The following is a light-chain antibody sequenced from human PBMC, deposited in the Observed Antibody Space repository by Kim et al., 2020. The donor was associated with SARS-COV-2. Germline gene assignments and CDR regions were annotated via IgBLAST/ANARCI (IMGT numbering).Light chain of an antibody. V-gene: IGLV1-40*01. Sequence: QRVTISCTGTSSNIGAYYDVHWSQQLPGRAPKLLIHGNTNRPSGVPDRFSGSKSGTSASLDITGLQAEDEAVYYCQSYDRSLSGSVFGGGTKLTVL. J-gene: IGLJ2*01. CDR3: QSYDRSLSGSV. CDR1: SSNIGAYYD. CDR2: GNT.